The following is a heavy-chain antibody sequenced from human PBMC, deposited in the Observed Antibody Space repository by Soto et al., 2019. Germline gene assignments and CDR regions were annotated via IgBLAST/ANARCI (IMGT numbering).Heavy chain of an antibody. V-gene: IGHV3-15*07. CDR3: TTGTYSSSSDPFDI. D-gene: IGHD6-6*01. J-gene: IGHJ3*02. Sequence: GGSLRLSCAASGFTITDAWINWVRQAPGKGLEWVGRIKRKTDGGTTDYAAPVKGRFTISRDDSKNTLYLQMNSLKTEDTAVYYCTTGTYSSSSDPFDIWGQGTMVTVSS. CDR1: GFTITDAW. CDR2: IKRKTDGGTT.